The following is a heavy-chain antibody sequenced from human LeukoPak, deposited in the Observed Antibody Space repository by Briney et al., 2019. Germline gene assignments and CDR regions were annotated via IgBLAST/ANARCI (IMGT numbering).Heavy chain of an antibody. CDR3: AKGAVSQWLAHFDY. D-gene: IGHD6-19*01. J-gene: IGHJ4*02. Sequence: PGGSLRLSCAASGFTFSSYEMNWVRQAPGKGLEWVSYISSSGSTIYYADSVKGRFTISRDNAKNSLYLQMNSLRAEDTAVYYCAKGAVSQWLAHFDYWGQGTLVTVSS. V-gene: IGHV3-48*03. CDR1: GFTFSSYE. CDR2: ISSSGSTI.